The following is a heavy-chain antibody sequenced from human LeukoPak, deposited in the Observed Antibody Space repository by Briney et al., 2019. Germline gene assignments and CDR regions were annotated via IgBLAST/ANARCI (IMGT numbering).Heavy chain of an antibody. Sequence: GGSLRLSCAASGFTFSGHSMNWVRQAPGKGLEWVSYISSSSATIYYADSVKGRFTISRDNANNSLYLQMNSLRAEDMAVYYCARGGVYGNPWGQGTLVTVSS. CDR2: ISSSSATI. J-gene: IGHJ5*02. CDR3: ARGGVYGNP. CDR1: GFTFSGHS. V-gene: IGHV3-48*01. D-gene: IGHD6-13*01.